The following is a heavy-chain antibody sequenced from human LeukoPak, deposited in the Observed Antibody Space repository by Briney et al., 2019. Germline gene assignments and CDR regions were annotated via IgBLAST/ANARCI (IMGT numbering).Heavy chain of an antibody. CDR3: ARPWQNYYDSAFDY. D-gene: IGHD3-22*01. V-gene: IGHV3-30-3*01. CDR2: ISYDGSNK. Sequence: GRSLRLSCAASGFTFSSYAMHWVRQAPGKGLEWVAVISYDGSNKYYADSMKGRFTISRDNSKNTLYLQMNSLRAEDTAVYYCARPWQNYYDSAFDYWGQGTLVTVSS. CDR1: GFTFSSYA. J-gene: IGHJ4*02.